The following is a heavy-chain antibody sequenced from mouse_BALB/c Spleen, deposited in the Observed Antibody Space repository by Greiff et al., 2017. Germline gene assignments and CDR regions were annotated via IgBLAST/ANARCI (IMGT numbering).Heavy chain of an antibody. Sequence: EVQLQQSGAELVKPGASVKLSCTASGFNIKDTSMYWVKQSPEQGLEWIGRIDPANGNTKYAPKFQGKATISADNTANTAYLQLSSLTSEDTTVYYFASSKYDAMDYWGQGTSVTGSA. J-gene: IGHJ4*01. CDR2: IDPANGNT. CDR3: ASSKYDAMDY. CDR1: GFNIKDTS. V-gene: IGHV14-3*02. D-gene: IGHD2-14*01.